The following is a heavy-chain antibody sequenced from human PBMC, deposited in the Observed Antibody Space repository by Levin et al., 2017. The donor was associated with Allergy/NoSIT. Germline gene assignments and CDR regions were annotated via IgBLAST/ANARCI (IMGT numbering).Heavy chain of an antibody. CDR3: SRDLSFGNPQGFDC. CDR1: GFTFRSYS. Sequence: GGSLRLSCAASGFTFRSYSMNWVRQAPGKGLEWVSTISSSSSYIYYAESVKGRFTISRDNAKNSVYLQMSSLRAEDTAVYYCSRDLSFGNPQGFDCWRQGTLVTVSS. D-gene: IGHD1-14*01. V-gene: IGHV3-21*01. CDR2: ISSSSSYI. J-gene: IGHJ4*02.